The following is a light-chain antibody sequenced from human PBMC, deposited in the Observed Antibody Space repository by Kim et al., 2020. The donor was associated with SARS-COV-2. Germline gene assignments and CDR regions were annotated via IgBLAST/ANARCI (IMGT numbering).Light chain of an antibody. Sequence: ASVGARVTITCRASQRIISHLNWYQPKPGKAPKVLIYAASSLQSGVPSRFSGSGSGTDFTLTISSLRAEDFATYYCQQSYSIPYTFGQGTKLEI. V-gene: IGKV1-39*01. J-gene: IGKJ2*01. CDR1: QRIISH. CDR2: AAS. CDR3: QQSYSIPYT.